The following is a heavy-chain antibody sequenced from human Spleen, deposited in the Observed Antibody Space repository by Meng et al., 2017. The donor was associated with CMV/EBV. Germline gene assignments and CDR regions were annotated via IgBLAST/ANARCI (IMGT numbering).Heavy chain of an antibody. CDR3: ASLYIGSYVDEYYFDY. D-gene: IGHD1-26*01. Sequence: SETLSLTCTVSGGSITSSTFYWGWIRQPPGKGLEWIGNIYYSGSTSYNPSLRSRVTISVDTSKDQFSLKVSSLTAADTAVYYCASLYIGSYVDEYYFDYWGQGTLVT. V-gene: IGHV4-39*01. CDR1: GGSITSSTFY. CDR2: IYYSGST. J-gene: IGHJ4*02.